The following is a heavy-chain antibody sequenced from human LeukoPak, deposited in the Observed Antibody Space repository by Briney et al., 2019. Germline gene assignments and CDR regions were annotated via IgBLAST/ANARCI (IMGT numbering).Heavy chain of an antibody. J-gene: IGHJ4*02. D-gene: IGHD6-13*01. CDR3: AGRASSSWYHFDY. CDR1: GGSISSSSYY. CDR2: IYYSGST. Sequence: SETLSLTCTVSGGSISSSSYYWGWIRQPPGKGLEWIGSIYYSGSTYYNPSLKSRVTISVDTSKNQFSLKLSSVTAADTAVNYCAGRASSSWYHFDYWGQGTLVTVSS. V-gene: IGHV4-39*01.